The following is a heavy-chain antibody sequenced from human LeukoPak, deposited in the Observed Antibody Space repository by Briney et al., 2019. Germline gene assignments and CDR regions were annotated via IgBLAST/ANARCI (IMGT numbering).Heavy chain of an antibody. J-gene: IGHJ4*02. D-gene: IGHD3-22*01. CDR3: AKYRRITMIVVVITLPNFDY. CDR2: ISGSGGST. V-gene: IGHV3-23*01. CDR1: GFTFSSYA. Sequence: TGGSLRLSCAASGFTFSSYAMSWVRQAPGKGLEWVSAISGSGGSTYYADSVKGRLTISRDNSKNTLYLQMNSLRAEDTAVYYCAKYRRITMIVVVITLPNFDYWGQGTLVTVSS.